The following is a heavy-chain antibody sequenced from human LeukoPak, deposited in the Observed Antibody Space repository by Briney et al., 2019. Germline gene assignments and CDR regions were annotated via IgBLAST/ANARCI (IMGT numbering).Heavy chain of an antibody. CDR2: IWYDGSNQ. J-gene: IGHJ4*02. CDR3: VRDARYTPEW. CDR1: GLKFRNYG. D-gene: IGHD3-3*01. Sequence: PGGSLRLSCAASGLKFRNYGMHWVRQAPGKGLEWVAFIWYDGSNQYYADSVKGRFTMSRDNAKSTLYLQMNSLRAEDTAVYYCVRDARYTPEWWGQGTLVTVSS. V-gene: IGHV3-33*01.